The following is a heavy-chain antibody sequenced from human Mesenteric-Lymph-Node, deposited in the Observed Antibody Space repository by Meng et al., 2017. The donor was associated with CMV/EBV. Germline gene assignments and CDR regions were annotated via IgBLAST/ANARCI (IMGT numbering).Heavy chain of an antibody. CDR1: GFTFSSYS. D-gene: IGHD6-6*01. V-gene: IGHV3-21*01. Sequence: GGSLRLSCAASGFTFSSYSMNWVRQAPGKGLEWVSSISSSSSYIYYADSVKGRFTISRDNAKNSLYLQMNSLRAEDTAVYYCARRRYGSPSNWFDPWGQGTLVTVSS. J-gene: IGHJ5*02. CDR3: ARRRYGSPSNWFDP. CDR2: ISSSSSYI.